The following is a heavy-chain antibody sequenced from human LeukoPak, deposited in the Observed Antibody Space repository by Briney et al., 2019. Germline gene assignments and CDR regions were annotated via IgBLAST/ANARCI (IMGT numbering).Heavy chain of an antibody. CDR1: GFTFSSYA. V-gene: IGHV3-23*01. CDR3: AKDGIEYQLLPYYFDY. Sequence: GGSLRLSCAASGFTFSSYAMSWVRQAPGKGLEWVSAISGSGGSTYYADSVKGRFTISGDNSKNTLYLQMNSLRAEDTAVYYCAKDGIEYQLLPYYFDYWGQGTLVTVSS. D-gene: IGHD2-2*01. J-gene: IGHJ4*02. CDR2: ISGSGGST.